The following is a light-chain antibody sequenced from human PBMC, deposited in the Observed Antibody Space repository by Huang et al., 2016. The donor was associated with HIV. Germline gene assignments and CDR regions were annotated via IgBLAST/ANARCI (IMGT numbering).Light chain of an antibody. CDR1: QNIKND. CDR2: NAS. J-gene: IGKJ2*01. CDR3: QQRTNWPPGYT. Sequence: EIVLTQSPATLSLSPGERVALSCRASQNIKNDLSWYQKRPGQAPRLLISNASNRATGIPARFSGSGSGTDFTLTISSLEPEYFVVYFCQQRTNWPPGYTFGQGTKL. V-gene: IGKV3-11*01.